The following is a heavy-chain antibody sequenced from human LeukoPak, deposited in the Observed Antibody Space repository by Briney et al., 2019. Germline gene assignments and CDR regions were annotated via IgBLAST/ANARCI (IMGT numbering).Heavy chain of an antibody. V-gene: IGHV1-69*13. CDR3: ARWISGSYFWFDP. D-gene: IGHD1-26*01. J-gene: IGHJ5*02. Sequence: GASVKVSCKASGGTFSSYAISWVRQAPGQGLEWMGGIIPIFGTANYAQKFQGRVTITADESTSTAYMVLSSLRSEDTAVYYCARWISGSYFWFDPWGQGTLVTVSS. CDR2: IIPIFGTA. CDR1: GGTFSSYA.